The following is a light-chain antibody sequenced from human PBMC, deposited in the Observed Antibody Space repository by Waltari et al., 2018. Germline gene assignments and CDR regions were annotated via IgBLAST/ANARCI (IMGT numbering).Light chain of an antibody. Sequence: QSVLTQPPSASGTPGQGVTVSCSGSSSHSGRHGVCWYQQVPGTAPKLLMHTDNQRPSGVPDRFSGSKSGTSASLAISGVQSEDEAHYYCAAWDDSLNGRVFGGGTKVTVL. CDR3: AAWDDSLNGRV. CDR1: SSHSGRHG. J-gene: IGLJ3*02. CDR2: TDN. V-gene: IGLV1-44*01.